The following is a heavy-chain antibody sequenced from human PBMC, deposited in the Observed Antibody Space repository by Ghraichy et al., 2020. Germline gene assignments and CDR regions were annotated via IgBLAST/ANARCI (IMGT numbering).Heavy chain of an antibody. D-gene: IGHD4-23*01. CDR1: GGTFSSYA. CDR2: IIPIFGTA. V-gene: IGHV1-69*13. J-gene: IGHJ4*02. CDR3: ASYGGNSPPPYFDY. Sequence: SVKVSCKASGGTFSSYAISWVRQAPGQGLEWMGGIIPIFGTANYAQKFQGRVTITADESTSTAYMELSSLRSEDTAVYYCASYGGNSPPPYFDYWGQGTLVTVSS.